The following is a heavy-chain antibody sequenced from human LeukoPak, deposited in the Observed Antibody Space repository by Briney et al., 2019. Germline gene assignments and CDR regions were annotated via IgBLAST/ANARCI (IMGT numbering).Heavy chain of an antibody. V-gene: IGHV3-21*01. CDR2: ISTSSSYI. Sequence: PGGSLRLSCAASGFTFSGYTMNWVRQAPGKGLEWVSSISTSSSYIYYADSVKGRFTISRDNAKKSLNLQMNSLRAEDTAVYYCTRDGDTVLTRGYYYYMDVWGKGTTVTVS. CDR3: TRDGDTVLTRGYYYYMDV. D-gene: IGHD3-10*01. CDR1: GFTFSGYT. J-gene: IGHJ6*03.